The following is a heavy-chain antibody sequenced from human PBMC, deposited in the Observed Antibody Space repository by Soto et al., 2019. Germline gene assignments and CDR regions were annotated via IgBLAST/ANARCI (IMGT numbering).Heavy chain of an antibody. Sequence: QVQLVQSGAEVKNPGASVKVSCKASGYRFTSYGIGWVRQAPGQGLEWMGWINAYNGNTNYAQNLQGRVTLTTATXPSTAYMELRSLRSTDTAVYYCAMVDVYVTPSPQDVWGQGTTVTVSS. J-gene: IGHJ6*02. CDR1: GYRFTSYG. CDR3: AMVDVYVTPSPQDV. D-gene: IGHD3-16*01. V-gene: IGHV1-18*01. CDR2: INAYNGNT.